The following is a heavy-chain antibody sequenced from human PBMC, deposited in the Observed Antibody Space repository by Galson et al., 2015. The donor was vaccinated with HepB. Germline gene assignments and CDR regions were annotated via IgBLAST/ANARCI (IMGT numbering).Heavy chain of an antibody. V-gene: IGHV3-33*01. CDR3: VRESLMAMVTFDL. CDR1: GFTFSRHG. Sequence: SLRLSCAASGFTFSRHGIHWVRQAPGKGLECVAMIWHDGSNQHYADSVKGRFTISRDNSKNKLYLQMNSLRAEDTAIYYCVRESLMAMVTFDLWGRGTLVTVSS. J-gene: IGHJ4*02. D-gene: IGHD5-18*01. CDR2: IWHDGSNQ.